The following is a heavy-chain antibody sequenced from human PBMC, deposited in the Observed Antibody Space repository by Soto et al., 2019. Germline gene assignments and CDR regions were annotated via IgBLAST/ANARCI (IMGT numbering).Heavy chain of an antibody. J-gene: IGHJ4*02. V-gene: IGHV1-3*05. CDR2: INAGNGNT. D-gene: IGHD1-20*01. CDR3: ARGITLPTPLDY. CDR1: GYTFTSYA. Sequence: QVQLVKSGAEEKKLGASVKVSCKAPGYTFTSYAMHWVRQAPGQRLEWMGWINAGNGNTKYSQKFQGRVTITRDTSASTAYMELSSLRSEDTAVYYCARGITLPTPLDYWGQGTLVTVSS.